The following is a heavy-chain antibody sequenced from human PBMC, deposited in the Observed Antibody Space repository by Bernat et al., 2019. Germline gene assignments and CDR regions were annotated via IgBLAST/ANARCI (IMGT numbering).Heavy chain of an antibody. CDR1: GFTFSNAW. D-gene: IGHD3-22*01. CDR3: PSDPYYYDSRYPFDI. V-gene: IGHV3-15*01. Sequence: EASGFTFSNAWMSWVRQAPGKGLEWVGRIKSKTDGGTTDYAAPVKGRFTISRDDSKNTLYLQMNSLKTEDTALYYCPSDPYYYDSRYPFDIWGQG. J-gene: IGHJ3*02. CDR2: IKSKTDGGTT.